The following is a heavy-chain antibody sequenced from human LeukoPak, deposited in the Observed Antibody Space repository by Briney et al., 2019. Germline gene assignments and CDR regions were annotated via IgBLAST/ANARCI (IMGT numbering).Heavy chain of an antibody. CDR3: AKDIWWELLGRGVDY. Sequence: PGRSLRLSCAASGFTFDDYAMHWVRQAPGKGLEWVSGISWNSGSIGYADSVKGRFTISRDNAKNSLYPQMNSLRAEDAALYYCAKDIWWELLGRGVDYWGQGTLVTVSS. CDR2: ISWNSGSI. CDR1: GFTFDDYA. V-gene: IGHV3-9*01. D-gene: IGHD1-26*01. J-gene: IGHJ4*02.